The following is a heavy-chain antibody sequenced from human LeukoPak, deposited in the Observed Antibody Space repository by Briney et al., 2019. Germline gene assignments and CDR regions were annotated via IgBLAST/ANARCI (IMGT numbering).Heavy chain of an antibody. Sequence: GGSLRLSCAASGFTFDDYAMHWVRQAPGKGLEWVSGISWNSGSIGYADSVKGRFTISRDNAKNSLYLQMNSLRAEDTALYYCAKVDSSGFASEFDYWGQGTLVNVSS. CDR2: ISWNSGSI. J-gene: IGHJ4*02. CDR1: GFTFDDYA. D-gene: IGHD3-22*01. CDR3: AKVDSSGFASEFDY. V-gene: IGHV3-9*01.